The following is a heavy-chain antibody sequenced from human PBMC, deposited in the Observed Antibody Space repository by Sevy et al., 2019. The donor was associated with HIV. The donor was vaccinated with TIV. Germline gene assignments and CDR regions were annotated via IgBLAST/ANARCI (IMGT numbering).Heavy chain of an antibody. Sequence: GGSLRLSCAASGFTFDDYAMHWVRQAPGKGLEWVSGISWNSGTIGYADSVKGRFTISRDNAKNSLYLHMNSLRAEDPALSCCAKDKCSGGSCYYFDYWGQGTLVTVSS. J-gene: IGHJ4*02. D-gene: IGHD2-15*01. CDR3: AKDKCSGGSCYYFDY. CDR2: ISWNSGTI. CDR1: GFTFDDYA. V-gene: IGHV3-9*01.